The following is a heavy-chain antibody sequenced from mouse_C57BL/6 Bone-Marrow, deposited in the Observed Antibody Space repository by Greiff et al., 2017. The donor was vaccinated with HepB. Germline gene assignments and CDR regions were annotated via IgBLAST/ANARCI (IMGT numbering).Heavy chain of an antibody. V-gene: IGHV1-81*01. CDR3: ARGDDYFDY. CDR2: IHPRSGNT. Sequence: QVQLQQPGAELARPGASVKLSCKASGYTFTSYGISWVKQRTGQGLEWIGEIHPRSGNTYYNEKFKGKATLTADKSSSTAYMELRSLTSEDSAVYFCARGDDYFDYWGQGTTLTVSS. CDR1: GYTFTSYG. J-gene: IGHJ2*01. D-gene: IGHD3-3*01.